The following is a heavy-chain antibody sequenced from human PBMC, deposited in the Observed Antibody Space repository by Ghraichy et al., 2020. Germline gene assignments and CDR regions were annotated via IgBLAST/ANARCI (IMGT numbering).Heavy chain of an antibody. CDR2: IYYNGTT. Sequence: YIYYNGTTNYNPSLKSLVAISVDTSKNHFSLKLYSVTAADTAVYYCERGGISLFQDVHPRAEYFQLWGKGTLVTVSS. J-gene: IGHJ1*01. CDR3: ERGGISLFQDVHPRAEYFQL. V-gene: IGHV4-61*03. D-gene: IGHD3-10*02.